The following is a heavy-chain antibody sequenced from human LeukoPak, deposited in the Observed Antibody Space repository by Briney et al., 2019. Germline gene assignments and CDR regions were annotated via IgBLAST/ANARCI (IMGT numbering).Heavy chain of an antibody. CDR2: IYYSGST. Sequence: SQTLSLTCTVSGGSISSSGYYWSWIRQHPGKGLEWIGYIYYSGSTYYNPSLKSRVTISVDTSKNQFSLKLSSVTAADTAVYYCARGSYTSGSIDYWGQGTLVTVSS. CDR3: ARGSYTSGSIDY. CDR1: GGSISSSGYY. D-gene: IGHD6-19*01. V-gene: IGHV4-31*03. J-gene: IGHJ4*02.